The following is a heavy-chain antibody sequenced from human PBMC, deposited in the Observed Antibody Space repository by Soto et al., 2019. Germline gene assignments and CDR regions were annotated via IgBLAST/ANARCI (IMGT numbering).Heavy chain of an antibody. J-gene: IGHJ4*02. Sequence: EVQLLESGGGLVQPGGSLRLSCAASGLTFSSYAMSGARQAPGRGLEWVSAISGSGGSTYYADSVKGRFTISRDNSKNTLYLQMNSLRAEDTAVYYCASQAEIYYYDSSGFFIWGQGTLVTVSS. D-gene: IGHD3-22*01. CDR3: ASQAEIYYYDSSGFFI. V-gene: IGHV3-23*01. CDR2: ISGSGGST. CDR1: GLTFSSYA.